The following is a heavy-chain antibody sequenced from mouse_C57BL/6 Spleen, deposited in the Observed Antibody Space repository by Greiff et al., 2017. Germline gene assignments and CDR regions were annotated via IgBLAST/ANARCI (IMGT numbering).Heavy chain of an antibody. D-gene: IGHD2-4*01. CDR1: GYAFSSSW. J-gene: IGHJ4*01. V-gene: IGHV1-82*01. CDR2: IYPGDGDT. Sequence: QVQLQQSGPELVKPGASVKISCKASGYAFSSSWMHWVKQRPGQGLEWIGRIYPGDGDTNYNGKFKGKATLTADKSSSTAYMQLSSLTCEEAAVYFCARGGSTMITTLYYYAMDDWGQGTSVTVSS. CDR3: ARGGSTMITTLYYYAMDD.